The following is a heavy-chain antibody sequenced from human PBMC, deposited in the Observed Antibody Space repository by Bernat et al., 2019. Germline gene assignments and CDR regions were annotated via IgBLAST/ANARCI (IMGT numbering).Heavy chain of an antibody. Sequence: QVQLVQSGAEVKKPGASVKVSCKAFGYTFTSYGISWVRQAPGQGLEWMGWISAYNGNTNYAQKLQGRVTMTTDTSTSTAYMELRSLRSDDTAVYYCARVQYYDFWSGYEAYYYYYMDVWGKGTTVTVSS. V-gene: IGHV1-18*04. J-gene: IGHJ6*03. CDR3: ARVQYYDFWSGYEAYYYYYMDV. D-gene: IGHD3-3*01. CDR1: GYTFTSYG. CDR2: ISAYNGNT.